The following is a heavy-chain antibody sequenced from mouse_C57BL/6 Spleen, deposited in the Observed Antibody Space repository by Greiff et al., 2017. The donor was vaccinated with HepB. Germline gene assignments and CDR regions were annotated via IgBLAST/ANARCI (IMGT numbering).Heavy chain of an antibody. V-gene: IGHV1-80*01. CDR2: IYPGDGDT. CDR3: ARSTMVTTRGLAY. D-gene: IGHD2-2*01. Sequence: QVQLQQSGAELVKPGASVKISCKASGYAFSSYWMNWVKQRPGKGLGWIGQIYPGDGDTNYNGKFKGKATLTADKSSSTAYMQLSSLTSEDSAVYFCARSTMVTTRGLAYWGQGTLVTVSA. CDR1: GYAFSSYW. J-gene: IGHJ3*01.